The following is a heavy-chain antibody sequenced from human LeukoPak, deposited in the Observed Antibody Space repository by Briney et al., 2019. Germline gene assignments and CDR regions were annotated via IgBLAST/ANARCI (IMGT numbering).Heavy chain of an antibody. CDR3: AKDSSYYDSSGYYYY. Sequence: SETLSLTCTVSGGSIRNYYWSWIRQPPGKGLEWIGYIYYSGSTNYNPSLKSRVTISVDTSKNQFSLKLSSVTAADTAVYYCAKDSSYYDSSGYYYYWGQGTWSPSPQ. D-gene: IGHD3-22*01. CDR2: IYYSGST. V-gene: IGHV4-59*01. CDR1: GGSIRNYY. J-gene: IGHJ4*02.